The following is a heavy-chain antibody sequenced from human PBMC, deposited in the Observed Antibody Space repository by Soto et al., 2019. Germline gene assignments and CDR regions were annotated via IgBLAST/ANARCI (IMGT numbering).Heavy chain of an antibody. CDR3: ARDLWGYCGADCYPLDV. CDR2: MYNTGST. D-gene: IGHD2-21*02. V-gene: IGHV4-59*01. J-gene: IGHJ6*02. Sequence: SETLSLTCTVSGGSISRYYWSWIRQPPGKGLEWIGYMYNTGSTIYNPSLKSRVTISVDTSKNQFSLKLNSVTAADTAVYYCARDLWGYCGADCYPLDVWGQGT. CDR1: GGSISRYY.